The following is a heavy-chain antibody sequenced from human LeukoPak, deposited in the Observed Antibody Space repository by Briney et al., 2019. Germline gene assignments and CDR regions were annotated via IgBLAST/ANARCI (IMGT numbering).Heavy chain of an antibody. CDR1: GYTFTSYG. V-gene: IGHV1-69*04. CDR2: IIPILGIA. CDR3: ARDYYYDSSGYYDAFDI. D-gene: IGHD3-22*01. J-gene: IGHJ3*02. Sequence: GASVKVSCKASGYTFTSYGISWVRQAPGQGLEWMGRIIPILGIANYAQKFQGRVTITADKSTSTAYMELSSLRSEDTAVYYCARDYYYDSSGYYDAFDIWGQGTMVTVSS.